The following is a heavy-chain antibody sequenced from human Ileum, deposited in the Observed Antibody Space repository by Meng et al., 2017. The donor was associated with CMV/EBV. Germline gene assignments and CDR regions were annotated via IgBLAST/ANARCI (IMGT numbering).Heavy chain of an antibody. CDR2: IIPILGIA. V-gene: IGHV1-69*02. CDR3: ARETVGTPEHYFDY. J-gene: IGHJ4*02. D-gene: IGHD4-23*01. Sequence: SVKVSCKASGGTFSSYTISWVRQAPGQGLEWMGRIIPILGIANYAQKFQGRVTITADKSTSTAYMELSSLRSEDTAVYYGARETVGTPEHYFDYWGQGTLVTVSS. CDR1: GGTFSSYT.